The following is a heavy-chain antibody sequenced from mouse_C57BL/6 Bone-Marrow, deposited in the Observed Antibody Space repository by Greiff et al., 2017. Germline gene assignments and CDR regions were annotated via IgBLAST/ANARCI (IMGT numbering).Heavy chain of an antibody. J-gene: IGHJ1*03. Sequence: VMLVESGAELVRPGTSVKMSCKASGYTFTNYWIGWAKQRPGHGLEWIGDIYPGGGYTNYNEKFKGKATLTADKSSSTAYMQFSSLTSEDSAIYYCARGNYYGSSYKDFDVWGTGTTVTVSS. CDR2: IYPGGGYT. CDR3: ARGNYYGSSYKDFDV. D-gene: IGHD1-1*01. V-gene: IGHV1-63*01. CDR1: GYTFTNYW.